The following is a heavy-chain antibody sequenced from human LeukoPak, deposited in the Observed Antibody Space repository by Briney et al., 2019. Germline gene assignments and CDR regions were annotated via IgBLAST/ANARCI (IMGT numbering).Heavy chain of an antibody. J-gene: IGHJ4*02. CDR3: ARDYDSSLSH. CDR2: INHSGST. D-gene: IGHD3-22*01. V-gene: IGHV4-34*01. CDR1: GGSFSGYY. Sequence: SETLSLTCAVYGGSFSGYYWSWIRQPPGKGLEWIGEINHSGSTNYNPSLKSRVTISVDTSKNQFSLKLSSVTAADTAVYYCARDYDSSLSHWGQGTLVTVSS.